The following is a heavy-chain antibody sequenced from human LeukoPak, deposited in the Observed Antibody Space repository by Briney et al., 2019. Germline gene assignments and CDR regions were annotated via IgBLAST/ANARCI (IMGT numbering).Heavy chain of an antibody. CDR3: AKDSGYSSGWYLGTYYYYMDV. CDR2: ISGSGGST. J-gene: IGHJ6*03. Sequence: GGSLRLSCAASGFTFSSYGMSWVRQAPGKGLEWVSAISGSGGSTYYADSVKGRFTISRDNSKNTLYLQMNSLRAEDTAVYYCAKDSGYSSGWYLGTYYYYMDVWGKGTTVTVSS. D-gene: IGHD6-19*01. V-gene: IGHV3-23*01. CDR1: GFTFSSYG.